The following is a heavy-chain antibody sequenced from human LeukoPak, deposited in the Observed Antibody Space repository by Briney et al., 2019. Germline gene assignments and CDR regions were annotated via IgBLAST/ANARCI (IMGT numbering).Heavy chain of an antibody. CDR1: GFTFSSYA. CDR2: ISGSGDNT. D-gene: IGHD5-18*01. J-gene: IGHJ4*02. CDR3: AKDGLRGYSYGYRVSVVRFDY. Sequence: GGSLRLSCAASGFTFSSYAMNWVRQAPGKGLEWISSISGSGDNTYYSHSVKGRFTISRDNSKNTLYMQMSSLRAEDTAVYYCAKDGLRGYSYGYRVSVVRFDYWGQGTLVTVSS. V-gene: IGHV3-23*01.